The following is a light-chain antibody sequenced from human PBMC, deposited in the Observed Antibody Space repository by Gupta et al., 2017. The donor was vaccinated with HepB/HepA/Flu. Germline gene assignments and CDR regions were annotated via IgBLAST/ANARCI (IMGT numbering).Light chain of an antibody. V-gene: IGLV1-51*01. CDR3: GTWDRSLSSGV. J-gene: IGLJ3*02. Sequence: QSVLTQPPSVSADPGQKVTISCSGSSSNIGNEYVYCYHQLPGTAPKLVIYDNSKRPSGIPDRFSGSKSVTSATLDITGLQTGDEADYYCGTWDRSLSSGVFGGGTKVTVL. CDR1: SSNIGNEY. CDR2: DNS.